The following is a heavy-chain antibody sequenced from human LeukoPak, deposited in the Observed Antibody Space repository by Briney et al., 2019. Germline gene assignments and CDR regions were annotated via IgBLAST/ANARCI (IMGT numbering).Heavy chain of an antibody. V-gene: IGHV3-11*01. J-gene: IGHJ5*02. Sequence: NPGGSLRLSCAASGFTFNDYYMSWIRQAPGKGLEWVSYINIGGTNTHYADSVKGRFTISRDNAKKSLYLEMNNLRAEDKAVYYCATDGAGFDTWGQGVLVTVSS. CDR3: ATDGAGFDT. CDR1: GFTFNDYY. CDR2: INIGGTNT.